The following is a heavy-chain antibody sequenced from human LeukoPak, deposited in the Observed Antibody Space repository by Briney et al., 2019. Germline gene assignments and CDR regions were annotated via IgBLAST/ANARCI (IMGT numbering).Heavy chain of an antibody. CDR3: ASGTIFGVVTNPPFDY. CDR1: GFTFSSYS. V-gene: IGHV3-21*01. J-gene: IGHJ4*02. D-gene: IGHD3-3*01. Sequence: GGSLRLSCAASGFTFSSYSMNWVRQAPGKGLEWVSSISSSSSYIYYADSVKGRFTISRDNAKNSLYLQMNSLRAEDTAVYYCASGTIFGVVTNPPFDYWGQGTLVTVSS. CDR2: ISSSSSYI.